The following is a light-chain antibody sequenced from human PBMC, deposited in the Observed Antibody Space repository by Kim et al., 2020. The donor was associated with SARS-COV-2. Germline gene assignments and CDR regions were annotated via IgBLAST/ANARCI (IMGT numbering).Light chain of an antibody. CDR2: RDT. CDR3: QVWDNSAVV. V-gene: IGLV3-9*01. Sequence: SYELTQPLSVSVALGQTARITCGGNNIGSKNVHWYQQKPGQAPMVVIDRDTNRPSGIPERFSGSNSGNTATLTISRAQAGDEADYYCQVWDNSAVVFGGGTKVTVL. CDR1: NIGSKN. J-gene: IGLJ2*01.